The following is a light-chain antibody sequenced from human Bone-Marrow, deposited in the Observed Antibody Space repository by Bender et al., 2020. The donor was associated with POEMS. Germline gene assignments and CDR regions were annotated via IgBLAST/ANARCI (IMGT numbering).Light chain of an antibody. CDR2: SSH. V-gene: IGLV1-44*01. Sequence: VTISCSGGSSNIGAHAVNWYQHLPGTAPTLLIYSSHRRPSEVPDRFSGSRSGTSASLAISGLQSEDEADYYCAVWDDSLNGWVFCGGTKLTVL. CDR1: SSNIGAHA. J-gene: IGLJ3*02. CDR3: AVWDDSLNGWV.